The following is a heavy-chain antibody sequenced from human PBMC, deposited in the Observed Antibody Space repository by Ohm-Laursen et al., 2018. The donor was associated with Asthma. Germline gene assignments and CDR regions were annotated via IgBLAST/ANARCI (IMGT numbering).Heavy chain of an antibody. J-gene: IGHJ6*02. V-gene: IGHV3-11*06. D-gene: IGHD3-10*01. CDR1: GFTFSDYY. CDR3: ARDHGSAHSGDYYYYGMDV. CDR2: ISGSSTDT. Sequence: GSLRLSCTASGFTFSDYYMNWIRQSPGKGLEWLSYISGSSTDTNYADSVKGRFTISRDNARNSLYLQMNSLRAEDTAVYYCARDHGSAHSGDYYYYGMDVWGQGTTVTVSS.